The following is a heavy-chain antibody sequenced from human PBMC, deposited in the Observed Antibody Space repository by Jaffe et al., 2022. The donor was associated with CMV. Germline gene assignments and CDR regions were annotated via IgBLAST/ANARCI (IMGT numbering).Heavy chain of an antibody. J-gene: IGHJ6*02. CDR1: GFTFSSYA. CDR3: AKAGSSWTGPGFQSTGYYYYGMDV. V-gene: IGHV3-23*01. D-gene: IGHD6-13*01. CDR2: ISGSGGST. Sequence: EVQLLESGGGLVQPGGSLRLSCAASGFTFSSYAMSWVRQAPGKGLEWVSAISGSGGSTYYADSVKGRFTISRDNSKNTLYLQMNSLRAEDTAVYYCAKAGSSWTGPGFQSTGYYYYGMDVWGQGTTVTVSS.